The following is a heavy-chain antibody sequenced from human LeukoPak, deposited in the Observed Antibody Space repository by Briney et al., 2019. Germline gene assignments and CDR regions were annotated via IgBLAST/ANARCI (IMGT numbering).Heavy chain of an antibody. V-gene: IGHV1-18*01. CDR2: VSGDNGQT. J-gene: IGHJ6*03. D-gene: IGHD3-16*02. CDR1: TYISSDFG. Sequence: GASVTVSCKASTYISSDFGISWVRLAPGGGLEWMGLVSGDNGQTNYGHKFYGRVTMTMETSTNTASMELRGLRSDDTAIYYCARVYLYTTGWSAAYYYFMDVWGKGTTVIVSS. CDR3: ARVYLYTTGWSAAYYYFMDV.